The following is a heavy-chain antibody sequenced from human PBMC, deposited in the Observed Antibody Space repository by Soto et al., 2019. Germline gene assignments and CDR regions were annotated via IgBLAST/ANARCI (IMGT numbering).Heavy chain of an antibody. J-gene: IGHJ4*02. Sequence: XGSLRLSCAAAGFTFSNAWMNWVRQAPGKGLDWVGQIRSKTDGGTIVYPAPVKGRFIISRDESTNTLYLQMKSLKTEDTAVYYCTTAHPRGPDYWGPGTLVTVSS. D-gene: IGHD5-12*01. CDR1: GFTFSNAW. CDR2: IRSKTDGGTI. CDR3: TTAHPRGPDY. V-gene: IGHV3-15*01.